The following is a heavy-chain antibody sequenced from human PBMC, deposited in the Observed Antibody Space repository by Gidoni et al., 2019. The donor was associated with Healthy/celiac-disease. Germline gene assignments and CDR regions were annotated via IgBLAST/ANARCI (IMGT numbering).Heavy chain of an antibody. CDR2: MSGSGGST. V-gene: IGHV3-23*01. Sequence: EVQLLESGGGLVQPGGSLRLSCAASGFPFSPYAISWVRPAPGKGLGWVAAMSGSGGSTYYADSGKGRFTIARDNAKNTLYLQMNSRRAEDTAVYYCAKNDYCSSTSCYHQVVWFDPWGQGTLVTVSS. J-gene: IGHJ5*02. CDR1: GFPFSPYA. CDR3: AKNDYCSSTSCYHQVVWFDP. D-gene: IGHD2-2*01.